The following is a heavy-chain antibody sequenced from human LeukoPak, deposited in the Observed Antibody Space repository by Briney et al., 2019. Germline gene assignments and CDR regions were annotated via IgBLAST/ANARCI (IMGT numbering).Heavy chain of an antibody. J-gene: IGHJ5*02. Sequence: SQTLSLTCTVSGGSISSGGYYWRWIRQHPGKGLEWIGYIYYSGSTYYNPSLKSRVTISVDTSKNQFSLKLSSVTAADTAVYYCARGSVLRYFDWLPSFDPWGQGTLVTVSS. CDR2: IYYSGST. V-gene: IGHV4-31*03. CDR1: GGSISSGGYY. CDR3: ARGSVLRYFDWLPSFDP. D-gene: IGHD3-9*01.